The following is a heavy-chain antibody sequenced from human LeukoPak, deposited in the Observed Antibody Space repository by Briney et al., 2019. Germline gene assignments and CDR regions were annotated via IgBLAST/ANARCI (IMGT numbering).Heavy chain of an antibody. V-gene: IGHV1-69*13. D-gene: IGHD5-24*01. CDR2: IIPIFGTA. CDR3: ARDKGGHGHNYRWAPSNWFDP. J-gene: IGHJ5*02. CDR1: GGTFSSYA. Sequence: SVKVSCKASGGTFSSYAISWVRQAPGQGLEWMGGIIPIFGTANYAQKFQGRVTITADESTSTAYMELSSLRSEDTAFYCCARDKGGHGHNYRWAPSNWFDPLLRATIVTVSS.